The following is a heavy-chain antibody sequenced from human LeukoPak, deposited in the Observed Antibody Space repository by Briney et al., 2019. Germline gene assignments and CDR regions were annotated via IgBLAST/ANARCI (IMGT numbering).Heavy chain of an antibody. CDR2: ISWDGGST. Sequence: QPGGSLRLSCAASGFTFDDYAMHWVRQAPGKGLEWVSLISWDGGSTYYADSVKGRFTISRDNSKNSLYLQMNSLRAEDTALYYCAKDIGASVGYSYGFVDYWGQGTLVTVSS. CDR1: GFTFDDYA. V-gene: IGHV3-43D*03. J-gene: IGHJ4*02. CDR3: AKDIGASVGYSYGFVDY. D-gene: IGHD5-18*01.